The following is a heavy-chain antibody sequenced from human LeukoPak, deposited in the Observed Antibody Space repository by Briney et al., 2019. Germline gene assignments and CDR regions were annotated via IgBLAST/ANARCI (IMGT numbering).Heavy chain of an antibody. CDR3: AKGHGMDV. Sequence: GGSLRLSCAASGFTFSSYGMHWVRQAPGKGLEWVAVISYDGSNKYYADSVKGRFTISRDNSKNTLYLQMNSLRAEDTAVYYCAKGHGMDVWGQGTTVTVSS. V-gene: IGHV3-30*18. CDR1: GFTFSSYG. J-gene: IGHJ6*02. CDR2: ISYDGSNK.